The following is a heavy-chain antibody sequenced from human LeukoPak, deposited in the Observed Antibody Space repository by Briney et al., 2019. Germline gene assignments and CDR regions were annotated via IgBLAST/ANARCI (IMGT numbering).Heavy chain of an antibody. V-gene: IGHV4-34*01. J-gene: IGHJ4*02. Sequence: PSGTLSLTCAVYGGSFSGYYWSWIRQPPGKGLEWIGEINHSGSTNYNPSLKSRVTISVDTSKNQFSLKLSSVTAADTAVYYCARGCDFWSGYYIGYFDYWGQGTLVTVSS. D-gene: IGHD3-3*01. CDR1: GGSFSGYY. CDR3: ARGCDFWSGYYIGYFDY. CDR2: INHSGST.